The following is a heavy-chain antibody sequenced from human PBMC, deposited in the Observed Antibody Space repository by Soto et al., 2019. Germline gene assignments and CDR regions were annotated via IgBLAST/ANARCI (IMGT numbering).Heavy chain of an antibody. V-gene: IGHV1-69*13. J-gene: IGHJ6*01. CDR3: ARVPEDTAIEGAMDV. CDR1: GGTFTSYA. Sequence: SVKVSCKASGGTFTSYAINWVRQAPGQRLERIGGIIPIFGTANYAQKFQGRVTITADESTSTAYMELSSLRSEDTAVYYCARVPEDTAIEGAMDVCGRGTTVPVSS. D-gene: IGHD5-18*01. CDR2: IIPIFGTA.